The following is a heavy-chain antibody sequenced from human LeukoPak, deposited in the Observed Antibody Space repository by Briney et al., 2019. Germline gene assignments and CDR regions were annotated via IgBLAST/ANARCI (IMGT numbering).Heavy chain of an antibody. D-gene: IGHD6-19*01. V-gene: IGHV1-8*01. CDR1: GYTFTSYD. CDR3: ARVGSSGWYVHPTLDY. J-gene: IGHJ4*02. CDR2: MNPNSGNT. Sequence: GASVKVSCKASGYTFTSYDINWVRQATGQGLEWMGWMNPNSGNTGYAQKFQGRVTMTRNTSISTAYMELSRLRSDDTAVYYCARVGSSGWYVHPTLDYWGQGTLVTVSS.